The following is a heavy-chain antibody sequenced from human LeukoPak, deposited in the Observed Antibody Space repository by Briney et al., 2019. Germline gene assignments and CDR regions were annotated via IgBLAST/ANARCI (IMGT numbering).Heavy chain of an antibody. CDR3: AKMSAAGTSQSDY. D-gene: IGHD6-13*01. CDR2: ISGSGGST. J-gene: IGHJ4*02. CDR1: GFTFSSYA. V-gene: IGHV3-23*01. Sequence: AGGSLRLSCAASGFTFSSYAMSWVRQAPGKGLEWVSAISGSGGSTYYADSVKGRFTISRDNSKNTLYLQMNSLRAEDTAVHYCAKMSAAGTSQSDYWGQGTLVTVSS.